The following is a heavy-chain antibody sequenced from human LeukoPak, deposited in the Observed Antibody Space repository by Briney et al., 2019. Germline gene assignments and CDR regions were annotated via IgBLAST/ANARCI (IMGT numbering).Heavy chain of an antibody. J-gene: IGHJ4*02. CDR1: GFTFSSYA. Sequence: GGSMRLSCAAYGFTFSSYAMSCVRQPPGKGLEWVSTLSGSGARTSYADSVKGRFTISRDNSKNTPYLQMDRLRAKDTARYYCAKQKGYCSFGSCYYSDYWGRGT. CDR3: AKQKGYCSFGSCYYSDY. D-gene: IGHD2-15*01. CDR2: LSGSGART. V-gene: IGHV3-23*01.